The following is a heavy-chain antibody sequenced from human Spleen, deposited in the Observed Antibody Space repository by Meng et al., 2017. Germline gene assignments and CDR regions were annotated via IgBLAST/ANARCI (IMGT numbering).Heavy chain of an antibody. CDR2: IYYSGST. J-gene: IGHJ5*02. D-gene: IGHD4-23*01. CDR1: RGSTSSTNYY. V-gene: IGHV4-39*07. CDR3: ARDEYAGNFWFDP. Sequence: LRLQCLGQGLVKPSGPLPLNCPAPRGSTSSTNYYWGWIRQPPEKGLEWNGSIYYSGSTYYNPSLKSRVTISVDTSKNHFSLKLISVTAADTAVYYCARDEYAGNFWFDPWGQGTLVTVSS.